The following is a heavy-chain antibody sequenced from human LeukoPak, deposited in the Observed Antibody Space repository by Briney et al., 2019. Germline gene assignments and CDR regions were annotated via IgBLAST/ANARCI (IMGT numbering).Heavy chain of an antibody. V-gene: IGHV3-30*18. D-gene: IGHD4-11*01. CDR3: AKLPPDYSNYAGDAFDI. CDR2: ISYDGSNK. J-gene: IGHJ3*02. Sequence: GGSLRLSCAASGFTFSSYGMHWVRQAPGKGLEWVAVISYDGSNKYYADSVKGRFTISRDNSKNTLYLQMNSLRAEDTAVYYCAKLPPDYSNYAGDAFDIWGQGTMVTVSS. CDR1: GFTFSSYG.